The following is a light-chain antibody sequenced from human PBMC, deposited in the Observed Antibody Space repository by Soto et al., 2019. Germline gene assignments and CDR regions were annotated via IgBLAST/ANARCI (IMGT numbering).Light chain of an antibody. V-gene: IGKV1-5*01. CDR3: QQYDSYSCT. CDR2: DAS. CDR1: QGVSTF. Sequence: IQMTQSPSTLSASVGDRVTITCRASQGVSTFLAWYQQKPGKAPRLLIFDASSLKSGVPSRFSGSGSGTEFTLTITSLQPDDFATYYCQQYDSYSCTFGQGTKVEIK. J-gene: IGKJ1*01.